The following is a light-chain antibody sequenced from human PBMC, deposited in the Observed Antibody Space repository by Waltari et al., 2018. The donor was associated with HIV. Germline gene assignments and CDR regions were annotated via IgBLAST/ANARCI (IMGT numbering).Light chain of an antibody. CDR1: QAISTD. Sequence: AIQLTQSPSSLSASLRDRVTITCRESQAISTDLAWYQQKPGKPPKLLIYDASLLQRGVPPRFTGSGSGTEFTHTINSLQPEDFATYYCQQFKSLPLTFAGGTKVE. CDR3: QQFKSLPLT. V-gene: IGKV1-13*02. CDR2: DAS. J-gene: IGKJ4*01.